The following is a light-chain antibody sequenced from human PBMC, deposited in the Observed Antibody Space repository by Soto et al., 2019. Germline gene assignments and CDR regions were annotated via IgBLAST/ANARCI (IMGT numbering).Light chain of an antibody. Sequence: EIVMTQSPATLSVSPGERATLSCRASQSVSSNLAWYQQKPGQAPRLLIYHASSRATGIPDRFSGSGSGTDFSLTISRLEPEDFAVYSCQQYGSLTPLTFGGGTKVDIK. CDR3: QQYGSLTPLT. V-gene: IGKV3-20*01. CDR1: QSVSSN. CDR2: HAS. J-gene: IGKJ4*01.